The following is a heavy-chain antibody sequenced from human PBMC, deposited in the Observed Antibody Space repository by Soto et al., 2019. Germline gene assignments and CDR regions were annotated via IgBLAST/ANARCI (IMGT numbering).Heavy chain of an antibody. J-gene: IGHJ4*02. D-gene: IGHD2-2*01. Sequence: QVQLQESGPGLVKPSQTLSLTCTVSGGSISSGGYYWSWIRQHPGKGLEWIGYIYYSGSTYYNPSLMSQIAISVDTSKNQFSLKLSSVTAADTAVYYCARGDQYQQSVDSWGQGTLVTVSS. CDR3: ARGDQYQQSVDS. V-gene: IGHV4-31*01. CDR2: IYYSGST. CDR1: GGSISSGGYY.